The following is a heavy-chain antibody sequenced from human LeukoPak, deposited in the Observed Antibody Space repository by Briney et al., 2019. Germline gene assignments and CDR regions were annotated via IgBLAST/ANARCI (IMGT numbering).Heavy chain of an antibody. CDR1: GFTFTTYA. CDR2: LSGNEDLV. Sequence: PGGSLRLSCAASGFTFTTYAMSWVRQAPGKGLEWVASLSGNEDLVWYPDSLRGRFTISRDNSKNTLYLQLNSLRVEDMAVYYCAKDRRGSGWYGGFDSWGQGMLVTVSA. J-gene: IGHJ4*02. D-gene: IGHD6-19*01. CDR3: AKDRRGSGWYGGFDS. V-gene: IGHV3-23*01.